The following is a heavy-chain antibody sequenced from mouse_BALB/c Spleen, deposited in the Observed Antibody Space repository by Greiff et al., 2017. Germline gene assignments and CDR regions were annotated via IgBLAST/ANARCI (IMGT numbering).Heavy chain of an antibody. V-gene: IGHV1-54*01. CDR3: ARSGSHWYFDV. D-gene: IGHD3-1*01. CDR1: GFNIKDYY. CDR2: INPGSGGT. J-gene: IGHJ1*01. Sequence: LVESGAELVRSGASVKLSCTASGFNIKDYYMHWVKQRPEQGLEWIGVINPGSGGTNYNEKFKGKATLTADKSSSTAYMQLSSLTSDDSAVYFCARSGSHWYFDVWGAGTTVTVSS.